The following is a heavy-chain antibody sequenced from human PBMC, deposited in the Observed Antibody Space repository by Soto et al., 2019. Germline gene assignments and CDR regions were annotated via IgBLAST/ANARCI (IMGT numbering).Heavy chain of an antibody. CDR3: ARYDFGSYYGMDV. CDR2: IKQDGSEK. J-gene: IGHJ6*02. CDR1: GFTFSSYW. V-gene: IGHV3-7*01. D-gene: IGHD3-3*01. Sequence: GGSLRLSCAASGFTFSSYWMSWVRQAPGKGLEWVANIKQDGSEKYYVDSVKGRFTISRDNAKNSLYPQMNSLRAEDTAVYYCARYDFGSYYGMDVWGQGTTVTVSS.